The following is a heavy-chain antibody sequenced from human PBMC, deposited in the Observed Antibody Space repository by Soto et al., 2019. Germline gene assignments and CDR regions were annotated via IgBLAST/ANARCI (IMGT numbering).Heavy chain of an antibody. J-gene: IGHJ5*02. V-gene: IGHV1-69*15. D-gene: IGHD2-15*01. Sequence: QVQLVQSGAELKKPGSSVKVSCKASGGTFSNYAITWVRQAPGQGLEWLGRIIPIFGTTDYAQKFQGRVTITADESPTTAYMEPRSLRSEDTAVYYCAKDGGREGYFVNWFDPWGQGTLVTFSS. CDR3: AKDGGREGYFVNWFDP. CDR2: IIPIFGTT. CDR1: GGTFSNYA.